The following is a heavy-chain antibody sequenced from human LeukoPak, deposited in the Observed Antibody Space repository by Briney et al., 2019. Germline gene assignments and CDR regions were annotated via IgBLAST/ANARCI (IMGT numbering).Heavy chain of an antibody. J-gene: IGHJ4*02. CDR2: ISGSSTSI. CDR1: GFSISSSY. Sequence: PGGSLTLSCAASGFSISSSYMNCMRQAPGKGLEWLSSISGSSTSIYYAESVKGRFTISRDNVKNLLYLQMNSLRYEDTGVYFCDSHSYWGQGTLVTVSS. CDR3: DSHSY. V-gene: IGHV3-48*02. D-gene: IGHD2-21*01.